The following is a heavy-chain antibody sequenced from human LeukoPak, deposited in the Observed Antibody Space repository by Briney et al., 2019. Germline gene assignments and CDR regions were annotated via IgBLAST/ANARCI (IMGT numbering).Heavy chain of an antibody. V-gene: IGHV3-7*01. CDR2: IKQDGSEK. D-gene: IGHD6-13*01. CDR1: GFTFSSYW. CDR3: ARDPSLGLFDY. J-gene: IGHJ4*02. Sequence: GGSLRLSCAASGFTFSSYWMSWVRQAPGEGLEWVANIKQDGSEKYYVDSVKGRFTISRDNAKNSLYLQMNSLRAEDTAVYYCARDPSLGLFDYWGQGTLVTVSS.